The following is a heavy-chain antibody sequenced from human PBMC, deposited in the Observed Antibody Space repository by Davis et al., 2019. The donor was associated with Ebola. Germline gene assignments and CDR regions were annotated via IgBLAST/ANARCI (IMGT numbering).Heavy chain of an antibody. CDR1: GGSFSDYF. V-gene: IGHV4-34*01. J-gene: IGHJ5*01. Sequence: SETLSLTCGVYGGSFSDYFWSWIRQPPEKGLEWIGEISHHNGDTNYNPSLRSRVAISVDSSKNQFSLEINSVTAADTATYYCARTTKTNIEDSGLGYNSFDSWGQGVLVSVSS. CDR3: ARTTKTNIEDSGLGYNSFDS. D-gene: IGHD4-17*01. CDR2: ISHHNGDT.